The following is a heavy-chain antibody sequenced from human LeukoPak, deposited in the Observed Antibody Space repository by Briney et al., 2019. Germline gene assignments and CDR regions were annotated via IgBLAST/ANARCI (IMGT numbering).Heavy chain of an antibody. J-gene: IGHJ4*02. CDR2: ISNDGSKT. Sequence: QTGGSLRLSCAASGFTFSLYGMHWVRQAPGKGLEWVALISNDGSKTYYAVSVKGRFTISRDNSKNTVYLQVSSLRADDTAVYYCAKDSRGANFFGDFDYWGQGTLVTVSS. CDR1: GFTFSLYG. D-gene: IGHD3-10*01. V-gene: IGHV3-33*06. CDR3: AKDSRGANFFGDFDY.